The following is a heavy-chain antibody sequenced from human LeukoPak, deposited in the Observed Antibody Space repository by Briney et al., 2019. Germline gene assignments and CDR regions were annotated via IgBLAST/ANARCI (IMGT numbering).Heavy chain of an antibody. V-gene: IGHV4-34*01. CDR1: GGSFSGYY. CDR2: INHSGST. CDR3: ARGRRAVAPYNWFDP. J-gene: IGHJ5*02. Sequence: SETLSLTCAVYGGSFSGYYWSWIRQPPGKGLEWIGEINHSGSTNYNPSLKSRVTISVDTSKNQFSLKLSSVTAADTAVYYCARGRRAVAPYNWFDPWGQGTLVTVSS. D-gene: IGHD6-19*01.